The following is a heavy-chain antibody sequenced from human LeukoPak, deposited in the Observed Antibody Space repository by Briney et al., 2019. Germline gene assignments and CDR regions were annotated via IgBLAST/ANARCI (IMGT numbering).Heavy chain of an antibody. D-gene: IGHD3-10*01. CDR3: AKDLVFYYGSGSYLRYFDY. Sequence: GGSLRLSCAASGFTFSSYAMSWVRQAPGKGLEWVSAISGSGGSTYYADSVKGRFTISRDNSKNTLYLQMNSLRAEDTAVYYCAKDLVFYYGSGSYLRYFDYWGQGTLVTVSS. V-gene: IGHV3-23*01. CDR2: ISGSGGST. CDR1: GFTFSSYA. J-gene: IGHJ4*02.